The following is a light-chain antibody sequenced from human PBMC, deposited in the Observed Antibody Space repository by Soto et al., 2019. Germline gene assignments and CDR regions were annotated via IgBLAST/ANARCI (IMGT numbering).Light chain of an antibody. CDR3: QQYNNWPPVT. CDR1: QSISSW. J-gene: IGKJ1*01. V-gene: IGKV1-5*01. CDR2: DAS. Sequence: DIQMTQSPSTLSASVGARVTITCRASQSISSWLAWYQQKPGKAPKLLIYDASSLESGVPSRFSGSGSGTEFTLTISSLQPDDFAVYYCQQYNNWPPVTFGQGTKVDIK.